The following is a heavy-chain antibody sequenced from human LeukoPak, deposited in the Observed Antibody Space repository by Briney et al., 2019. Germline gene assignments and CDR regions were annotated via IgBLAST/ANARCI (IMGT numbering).Heavy chain of an antibody. D-gene: IGHD6-6*01. Sequence: SETLSLTCAVYGGSFSGYYWSWIRQPPGKGLEWIGEINHSGSTNYNPSLKSRVTISVDTSKNQFSLKLSSVTAADTAVYYCARLQWGSSLEGRVDYWGQGTLVTVSS. CDR1: GGSFSGYY. J-gene: IGHJ4*02. CDR2: INHSGST. CDR3: ARLQWGSSLEGRVDY. V-gene: IGHV4-34*01.